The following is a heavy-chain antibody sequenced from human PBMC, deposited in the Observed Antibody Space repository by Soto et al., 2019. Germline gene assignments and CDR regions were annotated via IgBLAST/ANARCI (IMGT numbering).Heavy chain of an antibody. J-gene: IGHJ5*02. Sequence: ASVKVSCKASGHTFTNNDVNWVRQATGQGLEWMGWMNPGSGDTGYAQKFQGRVTMTRDISIATAYMELNSLTSEDTAIYYCARMESFGSLNWFDPWGQGTLVTVS. V-gene: IGHV1-8*01. D-gene: IGHD5-18*01. CDR3: ARMESFGSLNWFDP. CDR2: MNPGSGDT. CDR1: GHTFTNND.